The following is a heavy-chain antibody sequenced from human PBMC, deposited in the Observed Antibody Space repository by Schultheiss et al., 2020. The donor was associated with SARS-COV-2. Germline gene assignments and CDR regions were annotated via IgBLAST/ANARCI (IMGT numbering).Heavy chain of an antibody. D-gene: IGHD6-19*01. CDR2: ISYDGSNK. Sequence: GGSLRLSCAASGFTFSSYGMHWVRQAPGKGLEWVAVISYDGSNKYYADSVKGRFTISRDNSKNTLYLQMNSLRAEDTAVYYCARSSGWYDSWGQGTLVTVSS. V-gene: IGHV3-30*03. CDR3: ARSSGWYDS. J-gene: IGHJ5*01. CDR1: GFTFSSYG.